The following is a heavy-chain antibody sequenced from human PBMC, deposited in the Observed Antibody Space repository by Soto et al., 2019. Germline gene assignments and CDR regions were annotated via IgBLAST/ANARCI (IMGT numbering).Heavy chain of an antibody. D-gene: IGHD6-13*01. CDR3: ATVSSSSWYYFDY. Sequence: ASVKVSCKVSGYTLSELSMDWVRQAPGKGLEWMGGFDPEDGETIYAQKFQGRVTMTEDTSTDTAYMELSSLRSEDTAVYYCATVSSSSWYYFDYWGQGTLLTVSS. CDR2: FDPEDGET. CDR1: GYTLSELS. V-gene: IGHV1-24*01. J-gene: IGHJ4*02.